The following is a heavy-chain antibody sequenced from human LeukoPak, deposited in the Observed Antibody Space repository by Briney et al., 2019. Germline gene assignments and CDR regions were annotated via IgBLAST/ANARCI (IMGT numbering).Heavy chain of an antibody. V-gene: IGHV4-39*01. CDR3: ARHGYCSGGSCYLEFDY. CDR1: GGSITSSSYY. CDR2: IFYSGNT. Sequence: SETLSLTCTVPGGSITSSSYYWGWIRQPPGKGLEWIGSIFYSGNTYYNPSLKSRVTISVDPSKNQFSLKLSSVTAADTAVYYCARHGYCSGGSCYLEFDYWGQGTLVTVSS. J-gene: IGHJ4*02. D-gene: IGHD2-15*01.